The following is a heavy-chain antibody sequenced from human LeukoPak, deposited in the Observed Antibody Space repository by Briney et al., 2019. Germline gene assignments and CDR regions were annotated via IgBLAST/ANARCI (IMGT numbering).Heavy chain of an antibody. CDR2: ISYDGSNK. V-gene: IGHV3-30*18. Sequence: GGSLRLSCAASGFTFSSCGMHWVRQAPATGLEWVAVISYDGSNKYYADSVKGRFTISRDNSKNTLYLQMNSLRAEDTAVYYCAKLCVATEAFDIWGQGTMVTVSS. J-gene: IGHJ3*02. CDR1: GFTFSSCG. D-gene: IGHD5-12*01. CDR3: AKLCVATEAFDI.